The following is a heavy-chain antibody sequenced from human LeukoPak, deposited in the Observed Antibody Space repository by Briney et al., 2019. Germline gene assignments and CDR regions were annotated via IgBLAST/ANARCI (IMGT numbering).Heavy chain of an antibody. D-gene: IGHD1-26*01. Sequence: ASVKVSCQGSGFTLSSHGISWGGEGPGQRVEWMGWISAYNGNTNYAQKLQGRVTMTTDTSTSTAYMELRSLRSDDTAVYYCARDTATNFDYWGQGTLVTVSS. J-gene: IGHJ4*02. CDR1: GFTLSSHG. CDR2: ISAYNGNT. CDR3: ARDTATNFDY. V-gene: IGHV1-18*01.